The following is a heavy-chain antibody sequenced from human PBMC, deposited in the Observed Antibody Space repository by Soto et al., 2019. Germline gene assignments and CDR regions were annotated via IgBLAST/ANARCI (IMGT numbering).Heavy chain of an antibody. V-gene: IGHV3-23*01. J-gene: IGHJ6*02. CDR3: ASLGVGDWANYYYYYGMDV. Sequence: EVQLLESGGGFVQPGGSLRLSCAATGFTFSVYAMTWVRQAPGKGLEWVSAVTANGGSTYSAGSVKGRFTISRDNSKNTLFLQMNSLRAEDTAVYYCASLGVGDWANYYYYYGMDVWGQGTTVTVSS. D-gene: IGHD2-21*02. CDR2: VTANGGST. CDR1: GFTFSVYA.